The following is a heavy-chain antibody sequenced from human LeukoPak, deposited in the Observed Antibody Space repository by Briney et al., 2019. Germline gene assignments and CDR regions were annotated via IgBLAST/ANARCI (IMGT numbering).Heavy chain of an antibody. J-gene: IGHJ4*02. CDR3: AKGQGFDY. Sequence: GGSLRLSCAASGFAFSNYAMSWVRQAPGKGLEWVSGISSSGGSTYYADSVKGRFTISRDNSKNTLYLQMNSLRAEDTAVYYCAKGQGFDYWGQGTLVTVSS. V-gene: IGHV3-23*01. CDR1: GFAFSNYA. CDR2: ISSSGGST.